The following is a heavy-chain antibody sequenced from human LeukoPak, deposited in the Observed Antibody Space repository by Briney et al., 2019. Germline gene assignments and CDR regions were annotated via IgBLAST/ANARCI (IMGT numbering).Heavy chain of an antibody. J-gene: IGHJ4*02. CDR2: ISDSGGRT. D-gene: IGHD3-22*01. Sequence: PGGSLRLSCAVSGITLSNYGMSWVRQAPGKGLEWVAGISDSGGRTKYADSVKGRFTISRDNPKNTLYLQMNSLRPEGTAVYFCAKRGVVIRVILVGFHKEANYFDSWGQGVLVTVSS. CDR3: AKRGVVIRVILVGFHKEANYFDS. V-gene: IGHV3-23*01. CDR1: GITLSNYG.